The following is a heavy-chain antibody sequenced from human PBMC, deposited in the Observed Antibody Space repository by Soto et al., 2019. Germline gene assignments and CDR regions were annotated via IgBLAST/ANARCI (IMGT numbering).Heavy chain of an antibody. CDR2: MNPNSGNT. D-gene: IGHD6-6*01. J-gene: IGHJ5*02. CDR3: ARRKMRSSSYWFDP. V-gene: IGHV1-8*01. CDR1: GYTFTSYD. Sequence: QVQLVQSGAEVKKPGASVKVSCKASGYTFTSYDINWVRQATGQGLEWMGWMNPNSGNTGYAQKFQGRVTMTRNTSISTAYMELSSLISEDTAVYYCARRKMRSSSYWFDPWGQGTLVTVSS.